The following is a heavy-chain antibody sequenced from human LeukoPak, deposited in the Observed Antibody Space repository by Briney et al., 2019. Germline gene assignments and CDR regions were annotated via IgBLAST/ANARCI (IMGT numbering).Heavy chain of an antibody. CDR2: ISGSGGST. CDR3: AKGLQQWLVRWVDY. CDR1: GFTFSSYA. D-gene: IGHD6-19*01. J-gene: IGHJ4*02. V-gene: IGHV3-23*01. Sequence: PGGSLRLSXAASGFTFSSYAMSWVRQAPGKGLEWVSAISGSGGSTYYADSVKGRFTISRDNSKNTLYLQMNSLRAEDTAVYYCAKGLQQWLVRWVDYWGQGTLVTVSS.